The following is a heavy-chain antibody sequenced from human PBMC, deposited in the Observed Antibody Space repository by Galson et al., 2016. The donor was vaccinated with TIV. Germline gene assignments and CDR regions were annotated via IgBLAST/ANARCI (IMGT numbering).Heavy chain of an antibody. J-gene: IGHJ3*02. CDR3: AKQLDFDQRVLDAFHI. CDR2: IHPGDSDT. V-gene: IGHV5-51*01. CDR1: GYSFTSYW. Sequence: SGAEVKKPGESLKISCKGSGYSFTSYWIAWVRQMPGKGLELMGVIHPGDSDTRYSPSFQGQVSISADRSISTAYLQWSSLKAPDTAMYYCAKQLDFDQRVLDAFHIWGQGTLLTVSS. D-gene: IGHD3-9*01.